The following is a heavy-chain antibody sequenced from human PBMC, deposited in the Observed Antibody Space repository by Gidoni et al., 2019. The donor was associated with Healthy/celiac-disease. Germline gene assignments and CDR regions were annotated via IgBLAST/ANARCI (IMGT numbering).Heavy chain of an antibody. CDR2: IGGSGGST. D-gene: IGHD3-9*01. Sequence: EVQLLESGGGLVQPGGSLRPSCAASGFPFSSYAMSWVRQAPGKGLGGVSDIGGSGGSTYYEDSVKGRFTISRDNSKNTLYLQMNSLRAEDTAVYYCAKDWSEGTISAIDYWGQGTLVTVSS. J-gene: IGHJ4*02. V-gene: IGHV3-23*01. CDR1: GFPFSSYA. CDR3: AKDWSEGTISAIDY.